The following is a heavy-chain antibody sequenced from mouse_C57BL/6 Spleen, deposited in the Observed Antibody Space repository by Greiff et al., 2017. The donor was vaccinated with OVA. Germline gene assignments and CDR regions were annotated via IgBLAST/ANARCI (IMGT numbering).Heavy chain of an antibody. D-gene: IGHD1-1*01. J-gene: IGHJ2*01. CDR1: GFTFSDYY. CDR3: ARGRITTFDY. Sequence: DVQLVESEGGLVQPGSSMKLSCTASGFTFSDYYMAWVRQVPEKGLEWVANINYDGSSTYYLDSLKSRFIISRDNAKNILYLQMSSLKSEDTATYYCARGRITTFDYWGQGTTLTVSS. V-gene: IGHV5-16*01. CDR2: INYDGSST.